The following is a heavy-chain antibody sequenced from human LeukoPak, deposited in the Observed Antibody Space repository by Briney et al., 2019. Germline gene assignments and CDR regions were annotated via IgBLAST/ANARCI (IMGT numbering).Heavy chain of an antibody. J-gene: IGHJ4*02. CDR2: VIPMFATA. V-gene: IGHV1-69*13. D-gene: IGHD4-17*01. CDR3: ARGLHGDYGYFDY. CDR1: GGTFSSYA. Sequence: SVNVSCKASGGTFSSYAISWVRQAPGQGLEWMGGVIPMFATANYAPKFQDRVTITADESTSTAYMELRSLRSEDTAVYHCARGLHGDYGYFDYWGQGTLVTVSS.